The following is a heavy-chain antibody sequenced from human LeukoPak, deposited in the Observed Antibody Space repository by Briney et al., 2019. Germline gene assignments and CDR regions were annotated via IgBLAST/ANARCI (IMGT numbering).Heavy chain of an antibody. CDR1: GGSIGSSSYY. V-gene: IGHV4-39*07. D-gene: IGHD3-10*01. Sequence: PSETLSLTCTVSGGSIGSSSYYWGWIRQPPGKGLEWIGSIYYSGSTYYNPSLKSRVTISVDTSKNQFSLKLSSVTAADTAVYYCARVNYGSGRGYYYYYMDVWGKGTTVTVSS. CDR3: ARVNYGSGRGYYYYYMDV. J-gene: IGHJ6*03. CDR2: IYYSGST.